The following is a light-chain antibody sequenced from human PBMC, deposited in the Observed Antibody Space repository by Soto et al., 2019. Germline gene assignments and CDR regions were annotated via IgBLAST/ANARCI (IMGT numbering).Light chain of an antibody. CDR1: QGISSY. V-gene: IGKV1-9*01. CDR2: EAS. Sequence: DIQLTQSPSFLSASVGDRVTITCRASQGISSYLAWYQQNPGKAPKLLIYEASTLQSGVPSRFSGSGSGTEFTLTISSLQPEEFATYYCQQLNSYPHTFGQGTKLEIK. J-gene: IGKJ2*01. CDR3: QQLNSYPHT.